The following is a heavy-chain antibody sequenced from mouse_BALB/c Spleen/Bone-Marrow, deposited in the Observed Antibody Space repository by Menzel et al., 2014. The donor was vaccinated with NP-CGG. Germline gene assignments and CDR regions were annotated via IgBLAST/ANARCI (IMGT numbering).Heavy chain of an antibody. D-gene: IGHD2-4*01. V-gene: IGHV2-9*02. Sequence: VMLVESGPGLVSPSQSLSITCTVSGFSLTSYGVHWVRQPPGKGLEWLGVILSGGSTNYNSALMSRLSISKDNSKSQVFLKMNSLQTDDTAMYYCARVSSTMITTVFAYWGQGTLVTVSA. CDR1: GFSLTSYG. CDR2: ILSGGST. J-gene: IGHJ3*01. CDR3: ARVSSTMITTVFAY.